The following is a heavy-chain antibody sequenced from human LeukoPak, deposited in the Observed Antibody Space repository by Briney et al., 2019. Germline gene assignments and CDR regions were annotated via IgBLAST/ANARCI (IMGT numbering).Heavy chain of an antibody. CDR2: ISYDGSNK. J-gene: IGHJ4*02. D-gene: IGHD3-3*01. V-gene: IGHV3-30*04. Sequence: GGSLRLSCAASGFTFSSYAMHWVRQAPGKGLEWVAVISYDGSNKYYADSVKGRFTISRDNSKNTLYLQMNSLRAEDTAVYYCARAYDFWSGYYSNGGQGTLVTVSS. CDR1: GFTFSSYA. CDR3: ARAYDFWSGYYSN.